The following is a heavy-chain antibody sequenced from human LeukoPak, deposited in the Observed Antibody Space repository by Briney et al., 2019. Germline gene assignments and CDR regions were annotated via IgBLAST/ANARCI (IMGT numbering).Heavy chain of an antibody. V-gene: IGHV1-2*02. Sequence: GASVKVSCKASGYTFTGYYIHWVRQAPGQGLEFMGWINPNSGGTNYAQNFQGRVTMTRDTSFSTAYMEVSRLRSDDTAVYYCARMLNGAYDVWGQGTLVTVSS. D-gene: IGHD5-12*01. CDR2: INPNSGGT. J-gene: IGHJ4*02. CDR3: ARMLNGAYDV. CDR1: GYTFTGYY.